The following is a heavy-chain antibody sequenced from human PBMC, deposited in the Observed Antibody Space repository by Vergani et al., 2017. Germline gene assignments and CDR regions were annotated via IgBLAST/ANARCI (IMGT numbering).Heavy chain of an antibody. V-gene: IGHV4-34*01. CDR2: INHSGST. D-gene: IGHD6-13*01. CDR1: GGSFSGYY. CDR3: ARGRTSKGIAAAATKYFDL. Sequence: QVQLQQWGAGLLKPSETLSLTCAVYGGSFSGYYWSWIRQPTGKGLEWIGEINHSGSTNYNPSLKSRVTISVDTSKNQFSLKLSSVTAADTAVYYCARGRTSKGIAAAATKYFDLWGRGTLVTVSS. J-gene: IGHJ2*01.